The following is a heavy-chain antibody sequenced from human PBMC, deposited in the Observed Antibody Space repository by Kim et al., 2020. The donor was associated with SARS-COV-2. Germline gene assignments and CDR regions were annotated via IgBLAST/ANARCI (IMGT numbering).Heavy chain of an antibody. CDR3: TTDLGYGYGFVCGYW. V-gene: IGHV3-15*01. D-gene: IGHD3-16*01. J-gene: IGHJ2*01. Sequence: GGSLRLSCVVSGVSFTNDCMSWVRQAPGKGLEWVGRIINKAAGGTTAYAAPVRGRFAISRDDLKNTAFLDMDSLKTEDTAVYYCTTDLGYGYGFVCGYW. CDR2: IINKAAGGTT. CDR1: GVSFTNDC.